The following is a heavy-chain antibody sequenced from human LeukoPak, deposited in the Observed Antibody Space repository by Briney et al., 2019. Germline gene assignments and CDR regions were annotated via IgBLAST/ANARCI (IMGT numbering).Heavy chain of an antibody. Sequence: GASVKVSCKASGGTFSSYAISWVRQAPGQGLEWMGRIIPIFGTANYAQKFQGRVTITTDESTRTAYMELSSLSSEDTAVYYCARTNDPLNCGGDCYFDYWGQGTLVTVSS. CDR3: ARTNDPLNCGGDCYFDY. V-gene: IGHV1-69*05. D-gene: IGHD2-21*02. J-gene: IGHJ4*02. CDR2: IIPIFGTA. CDR1: GGTFSSYA.